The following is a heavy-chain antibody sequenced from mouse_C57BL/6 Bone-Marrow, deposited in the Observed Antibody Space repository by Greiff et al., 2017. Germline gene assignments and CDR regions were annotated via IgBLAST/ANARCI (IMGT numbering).Heavy chain of an antibody. CDR2: ISSGGSYT. J-gene: IGHJ1*03. Sequence: VQLQQSGGDLVKPGGSLKLSCAASGFTFSSYGMSWVRQTPDKRLEWVATISSGGSYTYYPDSVKGRFTISRDNAKNTLYLQMSSLKSEDTAMYYCARHPYWDWYFDVWGTGTTVTGSS. CDR1: GFTFSSYG. CDR3: ARHPYWDWYFDV. D-gene: IGHD2-10*01. V-gene: IGHV5-6*01.